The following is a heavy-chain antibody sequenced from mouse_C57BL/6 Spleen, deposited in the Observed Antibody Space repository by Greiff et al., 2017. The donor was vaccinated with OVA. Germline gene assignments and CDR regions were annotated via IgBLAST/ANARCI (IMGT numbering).Heavy chain of an antibody. Sequence: EVKLVESGGGLVQPGGSLSLSCAASGFTFTDYYMSWVRQPPGKALEWLGFIRNKANGYTTEYSASVKGRFTISRDNSQSILYLQMNALRAEDSATYYCARFGSTPDYWGQGTTLTVSS. D-gene: IGHD2-2*01. CDR3: ARFGSTPDY. CDR2: IRNKANGYTT. CDR1: GFTFTDYY. J-gene: IGHJ2*01. V-gene: IGHV7-3*01.